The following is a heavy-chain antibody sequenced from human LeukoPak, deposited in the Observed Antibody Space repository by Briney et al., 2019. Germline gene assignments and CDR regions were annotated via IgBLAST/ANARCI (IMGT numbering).Heavy chain of an antibody. V-gene: IGHV3-23*01. CDR2: ISGSGHST. D-gene: IGHD6-19*01. CDR1: GFTFSTYA. J-gene: IGHJ3*02. Sequence: PGGSLRLSCAASGFTFSTYAMSWVRQAPGKGLEWVSAISGSGHSTFYADSVKGRFTISSDSYKNTLYLQMNSLRAEDTAVYYCVKRRGESSGWGAFDIWGQGTMVTVSS. CDR3: VKRRGESSGWGAFDI.